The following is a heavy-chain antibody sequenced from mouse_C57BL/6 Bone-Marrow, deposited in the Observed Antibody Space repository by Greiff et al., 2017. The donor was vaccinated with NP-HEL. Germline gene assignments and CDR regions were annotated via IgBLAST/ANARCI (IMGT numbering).Heavy chain of an antibody. CDR1: GFTFSSYA. Sequence: EVQVVESGGGLVKPGGSLKLSCAASGFTFSSYAMSWVRQTPEKRLEWVATISDGGSYTYYPDNVKGRFTISRDNAKNNLYLQMSHLKSEDTAMYYCASPDYDGYWGQGTTLTVSS. D-gene: IGHD1-1*01. J-gene: IGHJ2*01. CDR3: ASPDYDGY. CDR2: ISDGGSYT. V-gene: IGHV5-4*01.